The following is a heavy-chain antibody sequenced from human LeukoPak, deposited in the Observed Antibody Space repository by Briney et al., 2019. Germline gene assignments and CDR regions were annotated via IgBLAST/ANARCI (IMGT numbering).Heavy chain of an antibody. V-gene: IGHV1-2*02. J-gene: IGHJ5*02. D-gene: IGHD1-26*01. CDR2: INPNSGGT. Sequence: GASVKVSCEASGYTFTTYYIHWVRQAPGQGLEWMGWINPNSGGTNYAQKFQGRVTMTRDTSISTAYMELSRLRSDDTAVYYCAADSGSLGWFDPWGQGTLVTVSS. CDR3: AADSGSLGWFDP. CDR1: GYTFTTYY.